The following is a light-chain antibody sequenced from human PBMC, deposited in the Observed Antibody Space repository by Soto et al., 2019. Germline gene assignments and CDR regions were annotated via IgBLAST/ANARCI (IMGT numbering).Light chain of an antibody. CDR2: DVS. V-gene: IGLV2-14*01. CDR3: SSSSNTLRV. Sequence: QSALTQPASVSGSPGQSITISCTGTSSDVGGYVSWYQQHPGKAPKLMIYDVSNRPSGVSNRFSGSKSGNTASLTISGLQAEDEADYYCSSSSNTLRVFGGGTKVTVL. CDR1: SSDVGGY. J-gene: IGLJ2*01.